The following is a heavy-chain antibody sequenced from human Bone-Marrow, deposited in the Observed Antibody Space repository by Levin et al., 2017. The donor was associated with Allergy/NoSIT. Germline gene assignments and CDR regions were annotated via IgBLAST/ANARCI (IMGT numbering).Heavy chain of an antibody. V-gene: IGHV4-59*02. Sequence: PSETLSLTCTVSGGSVSDNYWSWIRQPPGKRLEWIGYAYYSGSTSYNPSLKSRVTVSLDRSHNRVSLQMTSVTAADTAVYYCARHDPCTVSCSYFGFWGQGILVTVSS. J-gene: IGHJ4*02. D-gene: IGHD2-15*01. CDR3: ARHDPCTVSCSYFGF. CDR2: AYYSGST. CDR1: GGSVSDNY.